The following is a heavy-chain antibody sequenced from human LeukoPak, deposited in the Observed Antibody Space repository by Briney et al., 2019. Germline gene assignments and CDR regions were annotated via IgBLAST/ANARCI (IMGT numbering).Heavy chain of an antibody. CDR1: GGTFSSYA. CDR2: IIPIFGTA. D-gene: IGHD6-13*01. CDR3: ARVASSSDWFDP. V-gene: IGHV1-69*05. J-gene: IGHJ5*02. Sequence: SVKVSCKASGGTFSSYAISWVRQAPGQGLEWMGRIIPIFGTANYAQKFQGRVTITTDESTSTAYMELSSLRSEDTAVYYCARVASSSDWFDPWGQGTLVTVSS.